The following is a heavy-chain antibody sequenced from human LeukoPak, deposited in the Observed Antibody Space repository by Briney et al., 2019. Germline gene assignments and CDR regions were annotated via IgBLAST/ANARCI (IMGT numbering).Heavy chain of an antibody. J-gene: IGHJ4*02. CDR1: GGTFNHFG. CDR2: IIPILDLT. CDR3: ARDSGRPPTSFDY. D-gene: IGHD1-1*01. V-gene: IGHV1-69*04. Sequence: SVKVSCKASGGTFNHFGINWVRQAPGQGLEWMGRIIPILDLTKYAPKIQDRVTITADKSTSTAYMELNSLRSEDTAVYFCARDSGRPPTSFDYWGQGTLVAVSS.